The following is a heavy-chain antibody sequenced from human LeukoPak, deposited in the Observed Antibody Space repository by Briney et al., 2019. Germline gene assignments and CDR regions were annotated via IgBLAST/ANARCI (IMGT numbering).Heavy chain of an antibody. CDR2: VSAYNGNT. Sequence: ASVKVSCKASGYTFTSYGISWGRQAPGHGLEWMGCVSAYNGNTNYAQKLQGRVTMTTDTSTSTAYMELRSLRSDDTAVYYCARDSTYYYDSSGYPPQTFDYWGQGTLVTVSS. CDR1: GYTFTSYG. CDR3: ARDSTYYYDSSGYPPQTFDY. D-gene: IGHD3-22*01. V-gene: IGHV1-18*01. J-gene: IGHJ4*02.